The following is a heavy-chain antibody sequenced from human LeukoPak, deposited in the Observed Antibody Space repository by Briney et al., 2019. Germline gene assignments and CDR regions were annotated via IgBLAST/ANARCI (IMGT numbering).Heavy chain of an antibody. Sequence: GGSLRLSCAASGFTFSSYEMNWVRQAPGKGLEWVSYISSSGSTIYYADSVKGRFTISRDNAKNSLYLQMNSLRAEDTAVYYCARDSALVRGESIDYYYGMDVWGQGTTVSVSS. V-gene: IGHV3-48*03. CDR2: ISSSGSTI. CDR1: GFTFSSYE. J-gene: IGHJ6*02. D-gene: IGHD3-10*01. CDR3: ARDSALVRGESIDYYYGMDV.